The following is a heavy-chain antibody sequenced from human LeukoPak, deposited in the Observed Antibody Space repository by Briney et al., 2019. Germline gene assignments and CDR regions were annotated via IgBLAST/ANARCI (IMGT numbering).Heavy chain of an antibody. J-gene: IGHJ5*02. CDR2: ISYDGSNK. Sequence: GGSLRLSCAAFGFTFSSYGMHWVRQAPGKGLEWVAVISYDGSNKYYADSVKGRFTMSRDNSKNTLYLQMNSLRAEDTAVYYCAKDPGKKNWFDPWGQGTLVTVSS. V-gene: IGHV3-30*18. CDR3: AKDPGKKNWFDP. CDR1: GFTFSSYG.